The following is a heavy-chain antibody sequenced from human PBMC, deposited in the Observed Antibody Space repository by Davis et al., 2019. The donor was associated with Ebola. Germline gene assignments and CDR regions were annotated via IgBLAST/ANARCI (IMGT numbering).Heavy chain of an antibody. J-gene: IGHJ4*02. Sequence: GESLKISCAASGFTVSSNYMSWVRQAPGKGLEWVSVIYSGGSTYYADSVKGRFTISRDNSKNTLYLQMNSLRAEDTAVYYCAKEGAYYDSSGYYYYWGQGTLVTVSS. CDR1: GFTVSSNY. V-gene: IGHV3-53*01. D-gene: IGHD3-22*01. CDR2: IYSGGST. CDR3: AKEGAYYDSSGYYYY.